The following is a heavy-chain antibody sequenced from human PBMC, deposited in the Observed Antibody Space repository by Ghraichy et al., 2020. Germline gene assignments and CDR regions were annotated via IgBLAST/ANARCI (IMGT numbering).Heavy chain of an antibody. CDR2: VNNDGTGT. CDR3: ARSLRHPGDEERSTVPFDY. Sequence: GGSLRLSCAASEFTFSKYWIHWVWQAPGKGLVWVSRVNNDGTGTIYADSVKGRFTISRDNVKNTVYLQMNSLRVEDTAVYYCARSLRHPGDEERSTVPFDYWGQGTLVTVSS. V-gene: IGHV3-74*01. D-gene: IGHD3-16*01. J-gene: IGHJ4*02. CDR1: EFTFSKYW.